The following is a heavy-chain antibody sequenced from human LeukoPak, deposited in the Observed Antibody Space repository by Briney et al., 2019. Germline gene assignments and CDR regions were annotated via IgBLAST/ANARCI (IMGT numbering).Heavy chain of an antibody. CDR3: ARGGSGSYGSYRVRYYYYYMDV. CDR1: GGSFSGYY. V-gene: IGHV4-34*01. D-gene: IGHD3-10*01. Sequence: SETLSLTCAVYGGSFSGYYWSWIRQPLRQGLEWIGEINHSGRTNHNPSLKSRVTISVDTSKNQFTLTLSSVTAADTAVYYCARGGSGSYGSYRVRYYYYYMDVWGKGTTVTVSS. CDR2: INHSGRT. J-gene: IGHJ6*03.